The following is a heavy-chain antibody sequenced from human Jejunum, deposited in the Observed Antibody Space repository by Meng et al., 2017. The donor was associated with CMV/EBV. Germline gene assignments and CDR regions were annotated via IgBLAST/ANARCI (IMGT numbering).Heavy chain of an antibody. D-gene: IGHD1-26*01. CDR3: AKDGGSYLDYYFDY. J-gene: IGHJ4*02. CDR2: INPSTGDT. CDR1: ENPFTDYY. V-gene: IGHV1-2*02. Sequence: ENPFTDYYMQWVRQAPGQGLEWMGWINPSTGDTNYAQKFQGRVTMTRDMSINTVYMELTRLRSDDTAVYYCAKDGGSYLDYYFDYWGQGTLVTVSS.